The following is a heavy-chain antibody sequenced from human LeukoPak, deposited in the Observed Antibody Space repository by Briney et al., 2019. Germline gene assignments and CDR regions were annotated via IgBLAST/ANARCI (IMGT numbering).Heavy chain of an antibody. D-gene: IGHD3-3*01. V-gene: IGHV1-2*02. Sequence: ASVKVSCKASGYTFTGYYMHWVRQAPGQGLEWMGWINPNSGGTNYAQKFQGRVTMTRDTSISTAYMELSRLRSDDTAVYYCARAYDFWSGYYAPWGQGTLVTVSS. CDR1: GYTFTGYY. J-gene: IGHJ5*02. CDR3: ARAYDFWSGYYAP. CDR2: INPNSGGT.